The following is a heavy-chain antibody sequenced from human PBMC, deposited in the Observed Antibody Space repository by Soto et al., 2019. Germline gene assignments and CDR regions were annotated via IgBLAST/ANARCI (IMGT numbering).Heavy chain of an antibody. D-gene: IGHD4-17*01. Sequence: SETLSLTCTVSGGSISSSSYYWGWIRQPPGKGLEWIGSIYYSGSTYYNPSLKSRVTISVDTSKNQFSLKLSSVTAADTAVYYCARQTLYDYADYVDYWGQGTLLTVSS. CDR3: ARQTLYDYADYVDY. CDR2: IYYSGST. CDR1: GGSISSSSYY. V-gene: IGHV4-39*01. J-gene: IGHJ4*02.